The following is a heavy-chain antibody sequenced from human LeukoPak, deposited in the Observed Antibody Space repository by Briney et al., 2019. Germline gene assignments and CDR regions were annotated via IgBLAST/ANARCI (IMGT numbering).Heavy chain of an antibody. CDR2: INWNGGST. CDR1: GFTFSSYA. Sequence: GGSLRLSCAASGFTFSSYAMSWVRQAPGKGLEWVSGINWNGGSTGYADSVKGRFTISRDNAKNSLYLQMNSLRAEDTALYYCAREYGDYVLYYWGQGALVTVSS. V-gene: IGHV3-20*04. D-gene: IGHD4-17*01. CDR3: AREYGDYVLYY. J-gene: IGHJ4*02.